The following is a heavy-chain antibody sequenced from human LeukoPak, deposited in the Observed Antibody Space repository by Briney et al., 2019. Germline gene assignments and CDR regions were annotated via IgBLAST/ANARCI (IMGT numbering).Heavy chain of an antibody. Sequence: SVKVSCKASGGTFSSYAISWVRQAPGQGLEWMGGIIPIFGTANYAQKFQGRVTITAGESTSTAYMELSSLRSEDTAVYYCARLGRNGYDDAFDIWGQGTRVTVSS. CDR2: IIPIFGTA. CDR3: ARLGRNGYDDAFDI. D-gene: IGHD5-24*01. J-gene: IGHJ3*02. CDR1: GGTFSSYA. V-gene: IGHV1-69*13.